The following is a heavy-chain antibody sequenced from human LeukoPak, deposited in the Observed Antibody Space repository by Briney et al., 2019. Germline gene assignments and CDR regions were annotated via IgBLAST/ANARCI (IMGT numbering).Heavy chain of an antibody. V-gene: IGHV3-23*01. CDR3: AKGANWFDP. CDR2: ISGSGGST. CDR1: GFTFSSYG. J-gene: IGHJ5*02. Sequence: GGSLRLPCAASGFTFSSYGMNWVRQAPGKGLEWVSGISGSGGSTYYADSVRGRFTISRDNSKNTLYLHMNSLRAEDTAVYYCAKGANWFDPWGQGTLVTVSS.